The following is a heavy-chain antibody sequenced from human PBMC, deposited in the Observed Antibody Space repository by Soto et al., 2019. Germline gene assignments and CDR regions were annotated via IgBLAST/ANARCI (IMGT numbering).Heavy chain of an antibody. Sequence: GASVKVSCKASGYTFTGYYMHWVRQAPGQGLEWMGWINLNSGGTNYAQKFKGRVTMTRDTSISTAYMELSRLRSDDTAVYYCARERVYCSSTSCPRSGKSMDVWGQGTTVTVS. CDR1: GYTFTGYY. V-gene: IGHV1-2*02. CDR2: INLNSGGT. J-gene: IGHJ6*02. D-gene: IGHD2-2*01. CDR3: ARERVYCSSTSCPRSGKSMDV.